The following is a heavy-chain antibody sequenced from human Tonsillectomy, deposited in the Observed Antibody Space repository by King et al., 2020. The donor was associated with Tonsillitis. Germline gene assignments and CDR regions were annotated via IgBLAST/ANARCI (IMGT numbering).Heavy chain of an antibody. V-gene: IGHV1-2*02. D-gene: IGHD5-18*01. J-gene: IGHJ6*02. CDR1: GYTFTGYY. CDR3: ARGFSYGLQEDYYYYGMDV. CDR2: INPNSGGT. Sequence: HLVYSGSEVQSPVSLCKFSFKVAGYTFTGYYMHWVRQAPGHGLEWMGWINPNSGGTNYAQKFQGRVTMTRDTSISTANMELSRLTSDDTAVYYCARGFSYGLQEDYYYYGMDVWGQGTTVTVSS.